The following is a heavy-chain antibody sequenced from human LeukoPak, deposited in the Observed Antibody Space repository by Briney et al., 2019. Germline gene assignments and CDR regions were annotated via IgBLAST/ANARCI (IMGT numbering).Heavy chain of an antibody. D-gene: IGHD3-3*01. CDR1: GFTFSSYS. Sequence: GGSLRLSCAASGFTFSSYSMKWVRQAPGKGLEWVSSISSSSSYIYYADSVKGRFTISRDNAKNSLYLQMNSLRAEDTAVYYCAKDQEDYDFWSGYSFDYWGQGTLVTVSS. CDR3: AKDQEDYDFWSGYSFDY. J-gene: IGHJ4*02. CDR2: ISSSSSYI. V-gene: IGHV3-21*01.